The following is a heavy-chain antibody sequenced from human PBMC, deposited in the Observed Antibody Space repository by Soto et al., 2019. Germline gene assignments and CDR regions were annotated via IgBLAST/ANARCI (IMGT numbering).Heavy chain of an antibody. D-gene: IGHD3-22*01. J-gene: IGHJ4*02. V-gene: IGHV3-23*01. CDR3: AKGFYDSSGYYYATPLYVNDY. CDR1: GFTVSSYA. Sequence: GSLRLACAASGFTVSSYAMSWVRQAPGKGLEWVSAISGIGGSTYYADSVKGRFTISRDNSKNTLYLQMNSLRAEDTAVYYCAKGFYDSSGYYYATPLYVNDYWGQGTLVTVSS. CDR2: ISGIGGST.